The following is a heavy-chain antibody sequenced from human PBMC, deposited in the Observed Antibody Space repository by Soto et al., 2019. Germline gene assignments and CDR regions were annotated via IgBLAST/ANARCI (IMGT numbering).Heavy chain of an antibody. D-gene: IGHD2-2*01. Sequence: EVQLVESGGGLVQPGGSLRLSCAASGFTFSSFWMHWVRQAPGEGLVWVSRINSDGSNTNYADSVKGRFTISRDNAKNTLYLQMNRLSAEDTAVYYCARGGVPAAMSYWGQGTLVTVSS. CDR3: ARGGVPAAMSY. CDR2: INSDGSNT. CDR1: GFTFSSFW. J-gene: IGHJ4*02. V-gene: IGHV3-74*01.